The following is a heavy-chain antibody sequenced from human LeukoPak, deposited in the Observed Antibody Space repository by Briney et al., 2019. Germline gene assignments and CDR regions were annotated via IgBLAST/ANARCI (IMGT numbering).Heavy chain of an antibody. CDR2: INPNNGGT. J-gene: IGHJ4*02. CDR3: ASGPSLGTTHPYFDY. Sequence: GASVKVSCKESGHTFTGYYIHWLRQAPGEGLEWMGWINPNNGGTNYAQRFQGRVTMTRDTSISTAYMEMSRLSFDDTAAYYCASGPSLGTTHPYFDYWGQGTLVTVSS. D-gene: IGHD2-15*01. CDR1: GHTFTGYY. V-gene: IGHV1-2*02.